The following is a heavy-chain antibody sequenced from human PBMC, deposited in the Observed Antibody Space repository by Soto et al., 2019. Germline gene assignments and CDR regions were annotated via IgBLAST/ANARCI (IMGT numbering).Heavy chain of an antibody. Sequence: TLSLACTVSGGCISIGGYYWSWIRQHPGKGLEWIGYIYYSGSTYYNPSLKSRVTISVDTPKNQFSLKLSSVTAADTAVYYCARESSNLYYYYGMDVWGQGTTVTV. V-gene: IGHV4-31*03. CDR3: ARESSNLYYYYGMDV. CDR1: GGCISIGGYY. CDR2: IYYSGST. J-gene: IGHJ6*02. D-gene: IGHD4-4*01.